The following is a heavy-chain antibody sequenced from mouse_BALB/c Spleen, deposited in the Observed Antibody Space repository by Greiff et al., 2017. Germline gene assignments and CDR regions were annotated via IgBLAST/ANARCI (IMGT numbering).Heavy chain of an antibody. Sequence: VMLVESGPGLVAPSQSLSITCTVSGFSLTSYGVHWVRQPPGKGLEWLGVIWAGGSTNYNSALMSRLSISKDNSKSQVFLKMNSLQTDDTAMYYCAREAIDGPSFDYWGQGTTLTVSS. J-gene: IGHJ2*01. CDR3: AREAIDGPSFDY. V-gene: IGHV2-9*02. CDR2: IWAGGST. D-gene: IGHD3-1*01. CDR1: GFSLTSYG.